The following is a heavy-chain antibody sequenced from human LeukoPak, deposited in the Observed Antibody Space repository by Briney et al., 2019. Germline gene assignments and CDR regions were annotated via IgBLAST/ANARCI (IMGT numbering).Heavy chain of an antibody. D-gene: IGHD1-26*01. CDR1: GFTFSSYS. J-gene: IGHJ4*02. CDR2: ISSSSSYI. CDR3: ARARGATRRYYFDY. Sequence: GGSLRLSCAASGFTFSSYSMNWVRRAPGKGLEWVSSISSSSSYIYYADSVKGRFTISRDNAKNSLYLQMNSLRAEGTAVYYCARARGATRRYYFDYWGQGTLVTVSS. V-gene: IGHV3-21*01.